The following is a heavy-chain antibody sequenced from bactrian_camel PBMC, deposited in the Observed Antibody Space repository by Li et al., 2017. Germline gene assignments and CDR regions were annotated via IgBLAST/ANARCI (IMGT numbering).Heavy chain of an antibody. V-gene: IGHV3S53*01. J-gene: IGHJ4*01. CDR3: ATDGVYFSGLVAGWEEYEY. D-gene: IGHD6*01. CDR1: GYTIDHNGV. CDR2: IDYDGST. Sequence: HVQLVESGGGSVQSGGSLKLSCVVSGYTIDHNGVMAWFRQSPGKEREGVAAIDYDGSTTYADSVKGRFTISRDNAPSNAANTLYLQMNSLKPEDTAMYYCATDGVYFSGLVAGWEEYEYWGQGTQVTVS.